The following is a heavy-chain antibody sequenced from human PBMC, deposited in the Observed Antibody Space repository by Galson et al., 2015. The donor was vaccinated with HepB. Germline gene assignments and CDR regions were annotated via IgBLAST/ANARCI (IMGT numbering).Heavy chain of an antibody. J-gene: IGHJ4*02. CDR1: GFTFTRYA. CDR2: ITSSGGET. CDR3: AKDGIMVSKQPWHFHF. D-gene: IGHD3-16*01. Sequence: SLRLSCAASGFTFTRYAMTWVRQAPGKGLEWVSSITSSGGETYYRDSVKGRFTISRDNSKNTVVLQLNNLRVEDTAVYYCAKDGIMVSKQPWHFHFWGQGTPVTVSS. V-gene: IGHV3-23*01.